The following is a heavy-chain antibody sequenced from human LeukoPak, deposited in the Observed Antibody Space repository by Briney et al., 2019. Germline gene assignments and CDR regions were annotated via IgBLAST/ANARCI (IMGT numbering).Heavy chain of an antibody. CDR1: GFTFNSYA. Sequence: PGRSLRLSCAASGFTFNSYAMHWVRQAPGKGLEWVAVISYDGSNKYYADSVKGRFTISRDNSKNTLYLQMNSLRAEDTAVYYCARDLGYGDTYGMDVWGQGTTVTVSS. D-gene: IGHD4-17*01. J-gene: IGHJ6*02. CDR2: ISYDGSNK. V-gene: IGHV3-30-3*01. CDR3: ARDLGYGDTYGMDV.